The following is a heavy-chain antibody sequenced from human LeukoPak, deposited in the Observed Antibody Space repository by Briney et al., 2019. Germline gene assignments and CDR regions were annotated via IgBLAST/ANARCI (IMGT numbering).Heavy chain of an antibody. D-gene: IGHD3-3*01. V-gene: IGHV3-48*04. CDR2: ISSSSSTI. CDR3: ARGFPLGDY. Sequence: GGSLRLSCAASGFTFSSYSMNWVRQAPGKGLEWVSYISSSSSTIYYADSVKVRFTISRDNAKNSLYPQMNSLRAEDTAVYYCARGFPLGDYWGQGTLVTVSS. J-gene: IGHJ4*02. CDR1: GFTFSSYS.